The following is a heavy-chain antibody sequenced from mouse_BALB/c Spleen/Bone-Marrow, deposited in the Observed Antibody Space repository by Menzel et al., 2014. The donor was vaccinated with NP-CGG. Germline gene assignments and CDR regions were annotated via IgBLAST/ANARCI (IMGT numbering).Heavy chain of an antibody. V-gene: IGHV1S130*01. CDR1: GYTFTSSW. J-gene: IGHJ2*01. CDR3: ARHHRYAYYFDY. CDR2: IHPNTDNT. D-gene: IGHD2-14*01. Sequence: VQLQQSGSVLVRPGASVKLSCKASGYTFTSSWMHWAKQRPGQGLEWIGEIHPNTDNTNYDEKFKGKATLTVDTSSSTAYVDLSSLTSEDSAVYCCARHHRYAYYFDYWGQGTTLTVSS.